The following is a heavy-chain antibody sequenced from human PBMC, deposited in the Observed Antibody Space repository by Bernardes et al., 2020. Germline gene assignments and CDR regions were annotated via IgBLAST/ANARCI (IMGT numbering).Heavy chain of an antibody. D-gene: IGHD6-13*01. J-gene: IGHJ4*02. V-gene: IGHV3-20*01. CDR3: ARQRGRGIAAAGIDY. Sequence: GGPLRLSCAASGFSFDDYGMSWVQKAPGKGLEWVSGINWNGGSTGYADSVKGRFTISRDNAKNSLYLQMNSLRAEDMALYHCARQRGRGIAAAGIDYWGQGTLVTVSS. CDR2: INWNGGST. CDR1: GFSFDDYG.